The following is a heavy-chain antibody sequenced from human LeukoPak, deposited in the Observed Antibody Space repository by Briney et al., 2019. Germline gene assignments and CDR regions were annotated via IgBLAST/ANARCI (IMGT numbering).Heavy chain of an antibody. CDR1: GGSFSSGSYY. V-gene: IGHV4-61*01. CDR3: ARRSGHYYYYYGMDV. D-gene: IGHD3-10*01. J-gene: IGHJ6*02. CDR2: IYYSGST. Sequence: PTETLSLTCTVSGGSFSSGSYYWSWIRQPRGKGPEWSGYIYYSGSTNYNPSLKSRVTISVDTSKTQFSLKLSSVTAADTAVYYCARRSGHYYYYYGMDVWGQGTTVTVSS.